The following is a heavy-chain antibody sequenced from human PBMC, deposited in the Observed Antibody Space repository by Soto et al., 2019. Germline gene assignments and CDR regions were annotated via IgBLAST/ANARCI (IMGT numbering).Heavy chain of an antibody. CDR3: PHTRYCYGWYYFAY. J-gene: IGHJ4*02. V-gene: IGHV2-5*02. CDR1: GFSLSTSGVG. Sequence: QITLKESGPTLVKPTQTLTLTCSFFGFSLSTSGVGVGWIRQPPGKALEWLALIYCEDDKRYSPSLKSRLTITKDTPKNPLVLTMTNIHPVDTATYYCPHTRYCYGWYYFAYWGQGTPVTVSS. D-gene: IGHD5-18*01. CDR2: IYCEDDK.